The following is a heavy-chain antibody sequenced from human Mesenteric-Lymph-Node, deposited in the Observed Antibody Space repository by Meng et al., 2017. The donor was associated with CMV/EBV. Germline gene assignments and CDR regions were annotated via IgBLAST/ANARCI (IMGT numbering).Heavy chain of an antibody. CDR3: ARDGRIAALGDYYYGMDV. V-gene: IGHV1-2*02. CDR1: GYTFTGYY. D-gene: IGHD6-13*01. Sequence: ASVKVSCKASGYTFTGYYMHWVRQAPGQGLEWMGWINPNSGGTNYAQKFQGRVTMTRDTSISTAYMELSRLRSDDTAVYYCARDGRIAALGDYYYGMDVWCQGTTVTVSS. J-gene: IGHJ6*02. CDR2: INPNSGGT.